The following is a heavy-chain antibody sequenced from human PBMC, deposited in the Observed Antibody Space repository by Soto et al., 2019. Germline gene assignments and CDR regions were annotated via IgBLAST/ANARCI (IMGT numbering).Heavy chain of an antibody. CDR1: GYTFTSYG. V-gene: IGHV1-18*01. Sequence: ASVKVSCKASGYTFTSYGISWVRQAPGQGLEWMGWISAYNGNTNYAQKLQGRVTMTTDTSTSTAYMELRSLRSDDTAAHYCARFLGYCSGGSCYRGCAFDIWGQVIVLTV. CDR2: ISAYNGNT. CDR3: ARFLGYCSGGSCYRGCAFDI. D-gene: IGHD2-15*01. J-gene: IGHJ3*02.